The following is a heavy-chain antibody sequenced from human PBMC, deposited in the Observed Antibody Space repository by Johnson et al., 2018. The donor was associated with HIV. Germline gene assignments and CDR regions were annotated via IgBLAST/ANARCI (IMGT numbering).Heavy chain of an antibody. CDR3: AKTRMGGILDAFDL. CDR1: GFTFSNYA. Sequence: QVQLVESGGGLVQPGGSLRLSCAASGFTFSNYAIHWVRQAPGKGLEWVAGITYDGTNKYYADSVKGRFILSRDNSKNTLDLQMNSLTIEDTAVFYCAKTRMGGILDAFDLWGQGTMVIVS. V-gene: IGHV3-30*18. CDR2: ITYDGTNK. J-gene: IGHJ3*01. D-gene: IGHD3-10*01.